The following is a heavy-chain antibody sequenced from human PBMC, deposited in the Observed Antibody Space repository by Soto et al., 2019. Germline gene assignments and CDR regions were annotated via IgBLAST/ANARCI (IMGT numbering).Heavy chain of an antibody. Sequence: QVQLVQSGPEVKKPGASVKLSCKASGYIFTSYTVTWVRQAPGQGLEWMGWVRAYTGETQYAQRFHGTVTMTTQASTSTAYMEMRSLKSDDTAVYYCARGGNWNYVGAFDMWGQGTMVTVSS. CDR1: GYIFTSYT. D-gene: IGHD1-7*01. V-gene: IGHV1-18*04. J-gene: IGHJ3*02. CDR2: VRAYTGET. CDR3: ARGGNWNYVGAFDM.